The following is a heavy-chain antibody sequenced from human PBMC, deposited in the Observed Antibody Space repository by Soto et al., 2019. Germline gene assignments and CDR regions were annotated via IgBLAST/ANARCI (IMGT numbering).Heavy chain of an antibody. CDR3: AEDFSSTVRNAFDI. D-gene: IGHD6-13*01. CDR2: ISVSGGST. Sequence: PGGSLRLSCTASGFSLSSHAMSGVRQAPGTGPEWVSAISVSGGSTYYADSVKGRFTISRDNSKNTLYLQMNSLRAEDTAVYYCAEDFSSTVRNAFDIWGQGTMVTVSS. J-gene: IGHJ3*02. CDR1: GFSLSSHA. V-gene: IGHV3-23*01.